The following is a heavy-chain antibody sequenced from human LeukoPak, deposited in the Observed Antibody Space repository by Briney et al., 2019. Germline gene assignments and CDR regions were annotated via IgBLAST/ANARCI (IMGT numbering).Heavy chain of an antibody. CDR2: ISYDGSNK. V-gene: IGHV3-30*04. Sequence: GGSLRLSCAASGFTFSSYAMHWVRQAPGKGLEWVAVISYDGSNKYYADSVKGRFTISRDNAKNSLYLQMNSLRAEDTAVYYCARASLGYCSSTSCPRGAFDIWGQGTMVTVSS. CDR3: ARASLGYCSSTSCPRGAFDI. J-gene: IGHJ3*02. CDR1: GFTFSSYA. D-gene: IGHD2-2*01.